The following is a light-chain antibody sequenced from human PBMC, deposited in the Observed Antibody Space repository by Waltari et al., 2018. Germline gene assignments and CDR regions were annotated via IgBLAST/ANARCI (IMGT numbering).Light chain of an antibody. V-gene: IGKV3-15*01. J-gene: IGKJ2*01. Sequence: EIVMTQSPATLSVSPGDRATLPCRASQSVSSNLAWYQQKPGQAPRLLIYGASTRATGIPARFRGSGSGTEFTLTISSMQSEDFAVDYCQQYNNWPQTLGQGTKLEIK. CDR2: GAS. CDR3: QQYNNWPQT. CDR1: QSVSSN.